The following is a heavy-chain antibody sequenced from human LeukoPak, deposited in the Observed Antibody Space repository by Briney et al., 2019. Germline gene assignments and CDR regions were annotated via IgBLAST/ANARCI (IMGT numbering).Heavy chain of an antibody. J-gene: IGHJ4*02. CDR1: GFTFSDHY. V-gene: IGHV3-72*01. CDR2: TRNKANSYTT. CDR3: AREKYYYDSSTLFDY. Sequence: GGSLRLSCAASGFTFSDHYMDWVRQAPGKGLEWVGRTRNKANSYTTEYAASVKGRFTISRDDSKNSLYLQMNSLKTEDTAVYYRAREKYYYDSSTLFDYWGQGTLVTVSS. D-gene: IGHD3-22*01.